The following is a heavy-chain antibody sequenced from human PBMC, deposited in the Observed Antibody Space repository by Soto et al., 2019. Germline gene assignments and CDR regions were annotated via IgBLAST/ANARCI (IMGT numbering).Heavy chain of an antibody. V-gene: IGHV2-5*02. CDR1: GFSLHTSGVG. Sequence: QITFKESGPTLVKPTQNPTLTCTFSGFSLHTSGVGVGWIRQPPGKALEWLALIYWDDDKRYSPSLKSRLTITKDTSKNQVVLTMTNMDPVDTATYYCAHSLIPNWGSRGAFDYWGQGTLVTVSS. J-gene: IGHJ4*02. D-gene: IGHD7-27*01. CDR2: IYWDDDK. CDR3: AHSLIPNWGSRGAFDY.